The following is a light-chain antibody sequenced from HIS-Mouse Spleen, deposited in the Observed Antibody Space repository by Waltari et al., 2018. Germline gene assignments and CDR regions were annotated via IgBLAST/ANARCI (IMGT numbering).Light chain of an antibody. CDR1: ISDVGGLHY. CDR3: SSYTSSSTRVV. Sequence: QSALPQPASVSGTPGQSITLSCPGPISDVGGLHYVPLYQQHPGKPPKVMIYEVSNRPSGVSNRFSGSKSGNTASLTISGLQAEDEADYYCSSYTSSSTRVVFGGGTKLTVL. CDR2: EVS. V-gene: IGLV2-14*01. J-gene: IGLJ2*01.